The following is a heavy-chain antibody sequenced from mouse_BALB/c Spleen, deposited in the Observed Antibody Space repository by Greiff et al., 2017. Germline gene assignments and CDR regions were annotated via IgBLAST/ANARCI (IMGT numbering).Heavy chain of an antibody. J-gene: IGHJ4*01. CDR3: TRPNYDHDGDYAMDY. CDR1: GYTFTSYW. Sequence: LQQPGSELVRPGASVKLSCKASGYTFTSYWMHWVKQRPGQGLEWIGNIYPGSGSTNYDEKFKSKATLTVDTSSSTAYMQLSSLTSEDSAVYYCTRPNYDHDGDYAMDYWGQGTSVTVSS. V-gene: IGHV1S22*01. D-gene: IGHD2-4*01. CDR2: IYPGSGST.